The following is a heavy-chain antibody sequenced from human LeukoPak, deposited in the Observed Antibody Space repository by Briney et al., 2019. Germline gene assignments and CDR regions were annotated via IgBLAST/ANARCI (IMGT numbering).Heavy chain of an antibody. CDR1: GSAFTSYG. V-gene: IGHV1-8*01. CDR2: INPNRGNT. Sequence: GALGKVSCKASGSAFTSYGNNWEREATGQGHGWMGWINPNRGNTGYAQKFQGRATMTRHTSISTAYMALSSLRSQDTAVYYCARGLRYSGYTGLPDYLVQGTLASVS. D-gene: IGHD5-12*01. J-gene: IGHJ4*02. CDR3: ARGLRYSGYTGLPDY.